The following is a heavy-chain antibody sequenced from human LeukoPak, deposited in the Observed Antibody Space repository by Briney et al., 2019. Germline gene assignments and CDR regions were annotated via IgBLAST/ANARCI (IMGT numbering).Heavy chain of an antibody. CDR2: ISSSGSTI. J-gene: IGHJ4*02. CDR3: ARSILPAANAIDY. V-gene: IGHV3-11*04. Sequence: PGGSLRLSCAASGFTFSDYYMNWIRQALGKGLEWVSYISSSGSTISYADSVKGRFTVSRDNAKNSLYLQINSLRAEDTAVYYCARSILPAANAIDYWGQGTLVTVSS. CDR1: GFTFSDYY. D-gene: IGHD2-2*01.